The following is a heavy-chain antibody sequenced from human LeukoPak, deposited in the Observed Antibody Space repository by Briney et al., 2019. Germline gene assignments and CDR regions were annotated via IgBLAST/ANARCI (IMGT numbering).Heavy chain of an antibody. Sequence: PGGSLRLSCAASGFIFDDYGMSWVRQAPGKGLEWVSGINWNGGSTGYADSVKGRFTISRDYAKNSLYLQMNSLRAEEDTALYYCARDAPTVGVDSWGQGTLVTVSS. V-gene: IGHV3-20*04. J-gene: IGHJ4*02. CDR1: GFIFDDYG. CDR3: ARDAPTVGVDS. CDR2: INWNGGST.